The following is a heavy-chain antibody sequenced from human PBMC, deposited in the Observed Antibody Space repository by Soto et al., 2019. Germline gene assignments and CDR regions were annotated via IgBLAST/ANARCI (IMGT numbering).Heavy chain of an antibody. D-gene: IGHD2-15*01. V-gene: IGHV3-15*01. J-gene: IGHJ4*02. Sequence: GGSLRLSCAASGFTFINAWMSWVRQAPGKGLEWVGRIKSKTDGGTTDYAAPVKGRFTISRDDSKNTLYLQMNSLKTEDTAVYYCTTELSPDIVVVVASGVDYWGQGTLVTVSS. CDR3: TTELSPDIVVVVASGVDY. CDR1: GFTFINAW. CDR2: IKSKTDGGTT.